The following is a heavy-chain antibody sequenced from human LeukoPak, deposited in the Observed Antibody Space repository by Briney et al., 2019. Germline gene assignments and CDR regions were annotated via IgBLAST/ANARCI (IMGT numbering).Heavy chain of an antibody. V-gene: IGHV3-49*04. CDR3: IRYSSGSLDY. CDR1: GFTFSSYA. Sequence: GGSLRLSCAASGFTFSSYAMSWVRQAPGKGLEWVGFIRSKAYGGTTEYAASVKGRFTISRDDSKSIAYLQMNSLKTEDTAVYYCIRYSSGSLDYWGQGTLVTVSS. CDR2: IRSKAYGGTT. J-gene: IGHJ4*02. D-gene: IGHD6-19*01.